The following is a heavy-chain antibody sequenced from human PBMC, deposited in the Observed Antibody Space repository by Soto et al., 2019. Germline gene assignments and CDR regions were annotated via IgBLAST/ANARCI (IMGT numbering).Heavy chain of an antibody. CDR2: IIPIFGTA. CDR1: GGTFSSYA. Sequence: QVQLVQSGAEVKKPGSSVKVSCKASGGTFSSYAISWVRQAPGQGLEWMGGIIPIFGTANYAQKFQGRVTITADESTSTADMELSSLRSEDTAVYYCARLHGIQRWLPLQYWGQGTLVTVSS. J-gene: IGHJ4*02. D-gene: IGHD5-18*01. CDR3: ARLHGIQRWLPLQY. V-gene: IGHV1-69*12.